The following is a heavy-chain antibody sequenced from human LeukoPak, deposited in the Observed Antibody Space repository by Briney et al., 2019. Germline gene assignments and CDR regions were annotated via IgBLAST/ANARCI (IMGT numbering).Heavy chain of an antibody. CDR1: GGSLSNYY. D-gene: IGHD5-24*01. J-gene: IGHJ4*02. V-gene: IGHV4-59*13. CDR3: AREGRDDYGDY. CDR2: ISYSGST. Sequence: SETLSLTCTVSGGSLSNYYWSWIRQPPGKGLQWIGYISYSGSTNYSPSLKTRVTISLVTSKNQFSLKLSSVTAADTAVYYCAREGRDDYGDYWGQGTLVTVSS.